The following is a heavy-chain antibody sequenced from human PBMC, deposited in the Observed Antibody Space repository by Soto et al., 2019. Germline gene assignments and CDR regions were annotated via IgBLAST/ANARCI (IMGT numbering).Heavy chain of an antibody. Sequence: PSETLSLTCTVSGGSISSYYWSWIRQPPGKGLEWIGYIYYSGSTNYNPSLKSRVTISVDTSKNQFSLKLSSVTAADTAVYYCARTEVGYYYDSSGYPAEYYGKDVWGQGTTVTVSS. D-gene: IGHD3-22*01. V-gene: IGHV4-59*01. CDR2: IYYSGST. CDR1: GGSISSYY. J-gene: IGHJ6*02. CDR3: ARTEVGYYYDSSGYPAEYYGKDV.